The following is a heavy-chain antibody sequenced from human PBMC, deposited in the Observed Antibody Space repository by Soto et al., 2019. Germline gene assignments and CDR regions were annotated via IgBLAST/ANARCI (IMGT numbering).Heavy chain of an antibody. J-gene: IGHJ4*02. Sequence: QVQLLESGGGVVQPGRSLRLSCAASGFTFSSYGMHWVRQAPGKGLEWVAVISYDGSNKYYEDSVKGRFTISRDNSKNQLYLPMNRLRAEDTAVYYCSKDQVNHCDYCGQVTLLTVSS. V-gene: IGHV3-30*18. CDR1: GFTFSSYG. CDR3: SKDQVNHCDY. D-gene: IGHD2-21*01. CDR2: ISYDGSNK.